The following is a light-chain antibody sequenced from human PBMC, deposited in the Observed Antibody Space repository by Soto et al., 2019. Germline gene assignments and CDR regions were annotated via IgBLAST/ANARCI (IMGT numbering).Light chain of an antibody. Sequence: QSVLTQPASGSGSPGQSITISCTGTSSDVGGYNYVSWFQQHPGKAPKLKIYEVSNRPSGVSNRFSGSKSGYTASLTISELQAEDEADYYCTSFTSSSTWVFGGGTKVTVL. CDR3: TSFTSSSTWV. V-gene: IGLV2-14*03. CDR1: SSDVGGYNY. CDR2: EVS. J-gene: IGLJ3*02.